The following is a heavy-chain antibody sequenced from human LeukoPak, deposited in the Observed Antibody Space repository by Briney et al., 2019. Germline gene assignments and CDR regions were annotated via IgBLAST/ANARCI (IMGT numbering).Heavy chain of an antibody. J-gene: IGHJ5*02. CDR2: ISYDGSNK. CDR3: AKDFYAFGEVGATWFDP. D-gene: IGHD1-26*01. Sequence: LGGSLRLSCAASGFTFSSYAMHWVRQAPGKGLEWVAVISYDGSNKYYADSVKGRFTISRDNSKNTLYLQMNSLRAEDTVVYYCAKDFYAFGEVGATWFDPWGQGTLVTVSS. V-gene: IGHV3-30*04. CDR1: GFTFSSYA.